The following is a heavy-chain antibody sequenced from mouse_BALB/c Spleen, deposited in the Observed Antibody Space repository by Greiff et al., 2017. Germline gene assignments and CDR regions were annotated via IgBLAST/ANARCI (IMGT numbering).Heavy chain of an antibody. CDR3: ARRDDGYYGGFAY. J-gene: IGHJ3*01. CDR1: GFTFSSYG. Sequence: EVNLVESGGDLVKPGGSLKLSCAASGFTFSSYGMSWVRQTPDKRLEWVATISSGGSYTYYPDSVKGRFTISRDNAKNTLYLQMSSLKSEDTAMYYCARRDDGYYGGFAYWGQGTLVTVSA. V-gene: IGHV5-6*02. D-gene: IGHD2-3*01. CDR2: ISSGGSYT.